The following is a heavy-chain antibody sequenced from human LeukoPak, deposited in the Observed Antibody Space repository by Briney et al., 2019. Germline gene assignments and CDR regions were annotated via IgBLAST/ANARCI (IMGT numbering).Heavy chain of an antibody. V-gene: IGHV3-30*02. J-gene: IGHJ6*03. CDR1: GFTFSSYG. CDR3: AEDSLMGYYYYYMDV. CDR2: IRYDGSNK. D-gene: IGHD3-10*01. Sequence: GGSLRLSCAASGFTFSSYGMHWVRQAPGKGLEWVAFIRYDGSNKYYADSVKGRFTISRDNSKNTLYLQMNSMRAEDTAVYYCAEDSLMGYYYYYMDVWGKGTTVTVSS.